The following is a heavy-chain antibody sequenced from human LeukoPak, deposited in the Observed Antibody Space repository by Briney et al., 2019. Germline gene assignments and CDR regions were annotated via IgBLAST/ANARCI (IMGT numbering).Heavy chain of an antibody. CDR2: INHSGST. CDR1: GGSFSGYY. V-gene: IGHV4-34*01. CDR3: ARSPPLWNGDAFDI. Sequence: SETLSLTCAVYGGSFSGYYWSWIRQPPGKGLEWIGEINHSGSTNYNPSLKSRVTISVDTSKNQFSLKLSSVTAADTAVYYCARSPPLWNGDAFDIWGQGTMVTVSS. J-gene: IGHJ3*02. D-gene: IGHD1-1*01.